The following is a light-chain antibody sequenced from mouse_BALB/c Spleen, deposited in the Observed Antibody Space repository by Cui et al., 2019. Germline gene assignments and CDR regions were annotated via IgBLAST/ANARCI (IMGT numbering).Light chain of an antibody. Sequence: NIVMTQSPKSMSMSVGERVTLSCKASENVGTYVSWYQQKPEQSPKLLIYGASNRYTGVPDRFRGSGSATDFTLTISSVQAEDLADYHCGQSYSYPLTFGAGTKLELK. V-gene: IGKV6-20*01. CDR1: ENVGTY. J-gene: IGKJ5*01. CDR2: GAS. CDR3: GQSYSYPLT.